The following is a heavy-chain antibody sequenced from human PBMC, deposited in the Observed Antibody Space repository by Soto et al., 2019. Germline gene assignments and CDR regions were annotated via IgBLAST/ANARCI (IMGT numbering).Heavy chain of an antibody. CDR1: GFTFSSYE. J-gene: IGHJ4*02. CDR3: ASQGYSYGSSLDY. CDR2: ISSSGSTI. D-gene: IGHD5-18*01. Sequence: GGSLRLSCAASGFTFSSYEMSWVRQAPGKGLEWVSYISSSGSTIYYADSVKGRFTISRDNAKNSLYLQMNSLRAEDTAVYYCASQGYSYGSSLDYWGQGTLVTVSS. V-gene: IGHV3-48*03.